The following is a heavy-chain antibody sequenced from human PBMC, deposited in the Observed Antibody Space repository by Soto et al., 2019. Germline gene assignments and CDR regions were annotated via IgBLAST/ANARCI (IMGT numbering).Heavy chain of an antibody. J-gene: IGHJ6*02. Sequence: GGSLRLSCAASGFTFSSYWMSWVRQAPGKGLEWVSTISSSSSYIYYADSVKGRFTISRDNAKNSLYLQMNSLRAEDTAVYYCARDRLYYYGMDVWGQGTTVTVSS. D-gene: IGHD6-25*01. V-gene: IGHV3-21*01. CDR1: GFTFSSYW. CDR2: ISSSSSYI. CDR3: ARDRLYYYGMDV.